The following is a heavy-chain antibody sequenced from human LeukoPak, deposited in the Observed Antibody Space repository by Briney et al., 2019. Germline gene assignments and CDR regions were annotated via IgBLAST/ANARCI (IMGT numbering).Heavy chain of an antibody. CDR1: GGSISSGDYY. Sequence: SETLSLTCTVSGGSISSGDYYWSWIRQPPGKGLEWIGYIYYSGSTNYNPSLKSRVTISVDTSKNQFSLKLSSVTAADTAVYYCARDRPAANWFDPWGQGTLVTVSS. CDR2: IYYSGST. CDR3: ARDRPAANWFDP. J-gene: IGHJ5*02. V-gene: IGHV4-61*08. D-gene: IGHD2-2*01.